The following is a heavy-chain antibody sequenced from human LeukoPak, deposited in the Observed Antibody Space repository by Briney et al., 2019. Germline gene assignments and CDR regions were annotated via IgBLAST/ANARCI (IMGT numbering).Heavy chain of an antibody. Sequence: GGSLRLSCAASGFTFSDYYMSWVRQAPGKGLEWLGRIKPNTDGGTAAYAAPVEDRFTISRDDLKGMLYLQMNSLKIEDTAVYYCATYPQNRHWGQGTLVTVSS. D-gene: IGHD2/OR15-2a*01. J-gene: IGHJ4*02. CDR2: IKPNTDGGTA. V-gene: IGHV3-15*01. CDR3: ATYPQNRH. CDR1: GFTFSDYY.